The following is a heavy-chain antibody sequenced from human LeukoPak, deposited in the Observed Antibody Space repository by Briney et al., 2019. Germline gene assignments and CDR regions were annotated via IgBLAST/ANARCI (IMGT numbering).Heavy chain of an antibody. CDR1: GDSISSSGYY. CDR3: ARCCYVPAREGDFDY. V-gene: IGHV4-61*02. Sequence: SETLSLTCTVSGDSISSSGYYWSWIRQPAGKGLEWIGRIYTSGSTNYNPSLKSRVIISVDTSKNQFSLKLSSVTAADTAVYYCARCCYVPAREGDFDYWGQGTLVTVSS. D-gene: IGHD6-6*01. J-gene: IGHJ4*02. CDR2: IYTSGST.